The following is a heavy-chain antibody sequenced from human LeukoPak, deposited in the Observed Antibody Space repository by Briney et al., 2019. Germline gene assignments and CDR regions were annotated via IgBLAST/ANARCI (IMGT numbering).Heavy chain of an antibody. CDR2: TTHSGST. V-gene: IGHV4-34*01. Sequence: MASETLSLTCKVSNYTMNSGYYWSWIRQTPGNGLEWIGETTHSGSTDYSPSLKSRVSVSVDTSKNQFSLRLTSVTAADTAVYYCARGPAYSWLRSGSVCFFDFWGQGVLVTVSS. CDR1: NYTMNSGYY. CDR3: ARGPAYSWLRSGSVCFFDF. D-gene: IGHD6-19*01. J-gene: IGHJ4*02.